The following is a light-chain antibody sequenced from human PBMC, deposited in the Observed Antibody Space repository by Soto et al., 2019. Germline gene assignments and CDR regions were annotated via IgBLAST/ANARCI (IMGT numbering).Light chain of an antibody. CDR2: AAS. J-gene: IGKJ2*01. CDR3: QQSNKWPYT. CDR1: QSVSSN. Sequence: DIVMTQSPVTLSVSPGERATLSCRASQSVSSNLAWYQQRPGQALRLLFYAASTRATGIPARFTGSGSGTDFTLTISSLQSEDFAVYYCQQSNKWPYTFGQGTKLE. V-gene: IGKV3-15*01.